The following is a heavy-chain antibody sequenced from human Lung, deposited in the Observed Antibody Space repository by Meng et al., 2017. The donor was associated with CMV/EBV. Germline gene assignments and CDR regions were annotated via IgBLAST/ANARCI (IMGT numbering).Heavy chain of an antibody. CDR1: GGSISSYY. J-gene: IGHJ3*02. Sequence: SETLSLTCTVSGGSISSYYWSWIRQPPGEGLEWIGYIYYSGSTTYNPSLKSSVTISVDTSKNQFSLMLRSVTAADAAGYYCARGVHVLRFLKGFLKPDAFDIWGQGTMVTVSS. CDR3: ARGVHVLRFLKGFLKPDAFDI. D-gene: IGHD3-3*01. V-gene: IGHV4-59*01. CDR2: IYYSGST.